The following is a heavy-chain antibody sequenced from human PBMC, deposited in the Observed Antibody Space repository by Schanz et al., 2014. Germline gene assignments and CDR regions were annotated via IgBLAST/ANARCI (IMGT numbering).Heavy chain of an antibody. J-gene: IGHJ6*02. CDR2: INQSGTT. V-gene: IGHV4-31*03. CDR3: ARDSLRGATGGYGMDV. Sequence: QVQLQESGPGLVKPSQTLSLTCTVSGDSISSGGYYWSWIRQHPGKGLEWIGEINQSGTTNYNPSLKSRVTMSVDTSKNQISLKVRSVTAADTAVYYCARDSLRGATGGYGMDVWGQGTTVTVSS. D-gene: IGHD2-8*02. CDR1: GDSISSGGYY.